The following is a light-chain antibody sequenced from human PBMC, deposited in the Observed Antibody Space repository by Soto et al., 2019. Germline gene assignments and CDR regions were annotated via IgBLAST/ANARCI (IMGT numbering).Light chain of an antibody. CDR3: QQYDNSPPSWT. CDR2: GAS. Sequence: EIVMTQSPATLSVSPGERATLFCRASRSVSSSYLAWYQQKPGQAPRLLIYGASSRATGIPDRFSGGGSGTDFTLTISRLEPEDFALYYCQQYDNSPPSWTFGQGTRVEIK. V-gene: IGKV3-20*01. CDR1: RSVSSSY. J-gene: IGKJ1*01.